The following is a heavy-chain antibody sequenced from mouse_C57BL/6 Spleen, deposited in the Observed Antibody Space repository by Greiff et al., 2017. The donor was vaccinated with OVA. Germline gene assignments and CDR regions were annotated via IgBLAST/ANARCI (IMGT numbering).Heavy chain of an antibody. D-gene: IGHD2-1*01. CDR1: GFSFNTYA. Sequence: EAGGGLVQPKGSLKLSCAASGFSFNTYAMNWVRQAPGKGLEWVARIRSKSNNYATYYADSVKDRFTISRDDSESMLYLQMNNLKTEDTAMYYCVRGGHYGNYVYYAMDYWGQGTSVTVSS. CDR2: IRSKSNNYAT. J-gene: IGHJ4*01. V-gene: IGHV10-1*01. CDR3: VRGGHYGNYVYYAMDY.